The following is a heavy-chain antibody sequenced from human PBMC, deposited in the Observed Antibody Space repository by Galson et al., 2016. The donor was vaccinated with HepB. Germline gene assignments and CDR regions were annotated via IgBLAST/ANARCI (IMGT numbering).Heavy chain of an antibody. V-gene: IGHV3-48*02. Sequence: LRVSCATSGFIFSSYSMNWVRQAPGKRLEWVSSINSDSSTIYYADAVKGRFTISRDNAKNSLYLHMNSLRDEDTAVYYCARDPYYYGMDVWGQGTTVTVSS. CDR3: ARDPYYYGMDV. J-gene: IGHJ6*02. CDR1: GFIFSSYS. CDR2: INSDSSTI.